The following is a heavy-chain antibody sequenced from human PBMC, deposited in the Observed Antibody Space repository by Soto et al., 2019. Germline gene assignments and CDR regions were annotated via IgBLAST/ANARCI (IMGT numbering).Heavy chain of an antibody. CDR2: INPTSGGT. CDR1: GYTFTSSY. J-gene: IGHJ6*02. D-gene: IGHD1-26*01. Sequence: ASVKVSCKASGYTFTSSYIHWVRQAPGQGPEWMGIINPTSGGTSYAQNLQGRVTMTRDTSTRTVYMELNSLRSDDTAVYYCAKGGAIVAAGTRVYLYNAMDVWGQGTTVTVSS. V-gene: IGHV1-46*01. CDR3: AKGGAIVAAGTRVYLYNAMDV.